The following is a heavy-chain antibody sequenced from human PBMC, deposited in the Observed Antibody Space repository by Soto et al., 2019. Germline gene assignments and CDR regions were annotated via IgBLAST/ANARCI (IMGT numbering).Heavy chain of an antibody. J-gene: IGHJ4*02. CDR2: ITGSGGST. CDR3: AKLVDYIWGSYRPFDY. V-gene: IGHV3-23*01. CDR1: VFTFSSYA. D-gene: IGHD3-16*02. Sequence: GGSLRLSCAASVFTFSSYAMSWVRQAPGKGLEWVSAITGSGGSTYYADSVKGRFTVSRDNSKNTLYLQMNSLRAEDTAVYYCAKLVDYIWGSYRPFDYWGQGTLVTVSS.